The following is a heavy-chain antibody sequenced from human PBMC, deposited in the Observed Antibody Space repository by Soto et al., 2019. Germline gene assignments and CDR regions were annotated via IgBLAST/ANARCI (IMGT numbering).Heavy chain of an antibody. CDR3: ARGQAGYSSGWYYGAYFDY. Sequence: PSQTLSLTCAISGDSVSSNSAAWNWIRQSPSRGLEWLGRTYYRSKWYNDYAVSVKSRITINPDTSKNQFSLQLNSVTPEDTAVYYCARGQAGYSSGWYYGAYFDYWGQGTLVTVSS. D-gene: IGHD6-19*01. CDR2: TYYRSKWYN. J-gene: IGHJ4*02. V-gene: IGHV6-1*01. CDR1: GDSVSSNSAA.